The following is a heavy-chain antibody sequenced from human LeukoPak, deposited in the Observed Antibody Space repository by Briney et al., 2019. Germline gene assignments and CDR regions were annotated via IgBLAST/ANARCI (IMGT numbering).Heavy chain of an antibody. CDR3: ARANTMLNDYYYGMDV. J-gene: IGHJ6*02. V-gene: IGHV1-8*01. CDR2: MNPNSGNT. D-gene: IGHD3-10*02. CDR1: GYTFTSYD. Sequence: ASVKVSCEASGYTFTSYDINWVRQATGQGLEWMGWMNPNSGNTGYAQKFQGRVTMTRNTSISTAYMELSSLRSEDTAVYYCARANTMLNDYYYGMDVWGQGTTVTVSS.